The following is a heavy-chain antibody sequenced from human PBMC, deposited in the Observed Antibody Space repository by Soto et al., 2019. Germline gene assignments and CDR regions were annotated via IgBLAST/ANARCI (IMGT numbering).Heavy chain of an antibody. D-gene: IGHD2-15*01. CDR3: ARVRDCSGGTCYSWWFDP. CDR2: IYYSGSI. Sequence: SETLSLTCTVSGGSISSYYWSWIRQPPGKGLEWIGHIYYSGSIKYNPSLKSRVNISVDKSKNQLSLKLSSVTAADTAVYYCARVRDCSGGTCYSWWFDPWGQGTLVT. V-gene: IGHV4-59*01. CDR1: GGSISSYY. J-gene: IGHJ5*02.